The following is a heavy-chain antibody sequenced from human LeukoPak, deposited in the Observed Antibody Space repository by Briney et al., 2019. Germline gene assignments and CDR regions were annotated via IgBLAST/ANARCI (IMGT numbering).Heavy chain of an antibody. CDR3: ARGRGSRYYYYYMDV. Sequence: SETLSLTCTVSGGSISSSSYYWGWIRQPPGKGLEWVGSIYYSGSTYYNPSLKSRVTISVDTSKNQFSLKLSSVTAADTAVYYCARGRGSRYYYYYMDVWGKGTTVTVSS. CDR2: IYYSGST. J-gene: IGHJ6*03. D-gene: IGHD3-10*01. CDR1: GGSISSSSYY. V-gene: IGHV4-39*07.